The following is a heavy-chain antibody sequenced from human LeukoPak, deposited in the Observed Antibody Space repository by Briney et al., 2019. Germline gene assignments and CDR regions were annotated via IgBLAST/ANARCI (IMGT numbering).Heavy chain of an antibody. J-gene: IGHJ4*02. Sequence: GGSLRLSCAASGFTFSSYWMHWVRQAPGKGLVWVSRINSDGSSTSYADSVKGRFTISRDNSKNTLYLQMNSLRAEDTAVYYCAKDDLMVYAYSDYWGQGTLVTVSS. D-gene: IGHD2-8*01. CDR2: INSDGSST. CDR3: AKDDLMVYAYSDY. CDR1: GFTFSSYW. V-gene: IGHV3-74*01.